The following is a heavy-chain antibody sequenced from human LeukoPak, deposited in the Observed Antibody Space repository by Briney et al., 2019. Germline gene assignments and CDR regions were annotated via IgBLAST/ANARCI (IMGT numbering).Heavy chain of an antibody. D-gene: IGHD1-7*01. V-gene: IGHV1-2*02. J-gene: IGHJ4*02. Sequence: RGASVKVSRTASGYTFTGYYMHWVRQAPGQGLEWMGWINPNSGSTNYAQKFQGRVTMTRDTSISTAYTELSRLTSDDTAVYYCARDGPVTGTYYFDYWGQGTLVTVSS. CDR1: GYTFTGYY. CDR3: ARDGPVTGTYYFDY. CDR2: INPNSGST.